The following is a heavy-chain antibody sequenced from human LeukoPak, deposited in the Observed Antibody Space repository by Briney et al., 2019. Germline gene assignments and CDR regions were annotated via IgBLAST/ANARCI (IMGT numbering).Heavy chain of an antibody. CDR2: IIPIFGTA. CDR3: ARAVAAAGTNWFDP. D-gene: IGHD6-13*01. CDR1: GGTFSSYA. J-gene: IGHJ5*02. V-gene: IGHV1-69*05. Sequence: SVKVSCKASGGTFSSYAISWVRQAPGQGLEWMGRIIPIFGTANYAQKIQGRVTITTDESTSTAYMELSSLRSEDTAVYYCARAVAAAGTNWFDPWGQGTLVTVSS.